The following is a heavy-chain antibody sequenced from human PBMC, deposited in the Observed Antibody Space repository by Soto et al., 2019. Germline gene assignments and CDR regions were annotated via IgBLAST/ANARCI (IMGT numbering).Heavy chain of an antibody. D-gene: IGHD1-1*01. J-gene: IGHJ3*01. CDR1: GASVTSNTYY. CDR3: ATPREYNAYLGAFGV. Sequence: QLQLQESGPGLVKPSETLSLTCTVSGASVTSNTYYWAWIPQPPGQGLEWVGSIHHDGKTYYNPSLQSRVTISIDTSTSEVSLRLRSMTASDTAIFYCATPREYNAYLGAFGVLCQGTVVTVSS. CDR2: IHHDGKT. V-gene: IGHV4-39*01.